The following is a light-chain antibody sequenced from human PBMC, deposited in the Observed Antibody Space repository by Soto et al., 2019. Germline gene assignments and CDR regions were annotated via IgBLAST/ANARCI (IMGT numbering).Light chain of an antibody. Sequence: IQLIQSPSSLSASVGDRFTITCLAIQGINTFLAWYQQKPGKAPKLLIYAASTLQSGVPSRFRGSGSGTDFTLTISSLQPEDFETYYCQQLESYPSTFGGGTKVDIK. CDR1: QGINTF. CDR2: AAS. V-gene: IGKV1-9*01. CDR3: QQLESYPST. J-gene: IGKJ4*01.